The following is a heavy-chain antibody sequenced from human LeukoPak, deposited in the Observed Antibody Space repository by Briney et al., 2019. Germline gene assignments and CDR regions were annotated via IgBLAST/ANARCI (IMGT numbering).Heavy chain of an antibody. D-gene: IGHD6-19*01. CDR1: GFTFSSHG. Sequence: GGSLRLSCAASGFTFSSHGMHWIRQAPGKGLEWLAVISFDGSNQYFADSVKGRFTISRDNSKNTLYLQMNSLRAEDTAVYYCAKVAVAGPFDYWGQGTLVTVSS. CDR3: AKVAVAGPFDY. J-gene: IGHJ4*02. CDR2: ISFDGSNQ. V-gene: IGHV3-30*18.